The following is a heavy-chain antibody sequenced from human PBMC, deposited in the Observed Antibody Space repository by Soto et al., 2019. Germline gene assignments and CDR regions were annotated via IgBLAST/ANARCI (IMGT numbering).Heavy chain of an antibody. CDR2: ITPFKSDT. J-gene: IGHJ3*02. Sequence: SVKVSCKASGYTFTFRYLHWVRQAPGQALEWMGWITPFKSDTNYAQKFQDRVTITRDRSVSTAYMELSNLRSDDTAMYYCARSPFAGSDAFDIWGLGTMVTVSS. CDR3: ARSPFAGSDAFDI. CDR1: GYTFTFRY. V-gene: IGHV1-45*02. D-gene: IGHD1-1*01.